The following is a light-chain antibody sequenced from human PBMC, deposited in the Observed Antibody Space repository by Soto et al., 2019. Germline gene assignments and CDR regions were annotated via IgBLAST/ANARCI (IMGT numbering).Light chain of an antibody. V-gene: IGKV3-15*01. CDR1: QSVSSN. Sequence: EIVMTQSPATLSVSPGERATLSCRASQSVSSNLAWYQQKPGQAPRLLIYGASTRATGIPARFSGSGSGTEFXLTXXSXQSEXFAVXXXXXYNNWPPWTFGQGTKVEIK. J-gene: IGKJ1*01. CDR3: XXYNNWPPWT. CDR2: GAS.